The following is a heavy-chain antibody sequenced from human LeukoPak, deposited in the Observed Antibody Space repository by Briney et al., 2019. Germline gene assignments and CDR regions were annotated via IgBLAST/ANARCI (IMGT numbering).Heavy chain of an antibody. V-gene: IGHV4-59*01. CDR1: GGSISSYY. CDR2: IYYSGST. Sequence: SETLSLTCTVSGGSISSYYWSWIRQPPGKGLEWIGYIYYSGSTNYNPSLKSRVTISVDTSKNQFSLKLSSVTAADTAVYYCARVEIYGSGSYFVYWGQGTLVTVSS. J-gene: IGHJ4*02. CDR3: ARVEIYGSGSYFVY. D-gene: IGHD3-10*01.